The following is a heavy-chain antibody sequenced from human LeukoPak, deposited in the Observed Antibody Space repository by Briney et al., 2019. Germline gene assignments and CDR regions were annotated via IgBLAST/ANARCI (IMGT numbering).Heavy chain of an antibody. CDR2: IYTNGST. Sequence: SETLSLTCTVSGGSISSYYWSWIREPAGKGLEWIGHIYTNGSTEYNPSLESRVTVSLDTSKNQFSLKLSSVTAADTAVYYCARGDSSGWGTHAFDIWGQGTMVTVSS. J-gene: IGHJ3*02. CDR3: ARGDSSGWGTHAFDI. D-gene: IGHD6-19*01. CDR1: GGSISSYY. V-gene: IGHV4-4*07.